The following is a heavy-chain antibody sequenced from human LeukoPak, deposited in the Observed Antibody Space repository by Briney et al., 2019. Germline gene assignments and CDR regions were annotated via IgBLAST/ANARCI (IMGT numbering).Heavy chain of an antibody. CDR2: IIPIFGTA. D-gene: IGHD3-10*01. CDR1: GGTFSSYA. Sequence: GASVTVSCKASGGTFSSYAISWVRQAPGQGLEWMGGIIPIFGTANYAQKFQGRVTITADESTSTAYMELSSLRSEDTAVYYCARGYYYGSGSSSVSWFDPWGQGTLVTVSS. V-gene: IGHV1-69*13. CDR3: ARGYYYGSGSSSVSWFDP. J-gene: IGHJ5*02.